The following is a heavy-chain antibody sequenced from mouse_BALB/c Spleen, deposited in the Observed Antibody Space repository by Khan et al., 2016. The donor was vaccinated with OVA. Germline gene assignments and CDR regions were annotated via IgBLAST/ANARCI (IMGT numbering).Heavy chain of an antibody. V-gene: IGHV2-6-1*01. CDR2: IWSDGST. J-gene: IGHJ4*01. Sequence: VQLQESGPGLVAPSQSLSITCTISGFSLTNYGVHWVRQPPGKGLEWLVVIWSDGSTTYNSALKSRLTISKDNSKSQVFLKMNSLQTDDTAVYFCARRRYYHYNIIDYWGQGTSVTVSS. D-gene: IGHD2-1*01. CDR1: GFSLTNYG. CDR3: ARRRYYHYNIIDY.